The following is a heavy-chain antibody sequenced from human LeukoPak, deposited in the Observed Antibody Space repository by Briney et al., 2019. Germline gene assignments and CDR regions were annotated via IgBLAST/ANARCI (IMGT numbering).Heavy chain of an antibody. D-gene: IGHD3-10*01. CDR2: IIPIFGTA. CDR3: ARDRLWFGEINFDY. CDR1: GGTFSSYA. V-gene: IGHV1-69*05. J-gene: IGHJ4*02. Sequence: ASVKVSXKASGGTFSSYAISWVRQAPGQGLEWMGRIIPIFGTANYAQKFQGRVTITTDGSTSTAYMELSSLRSEDTAVYYCARDRLWFGEINFDYWGQGTLVTVSS.